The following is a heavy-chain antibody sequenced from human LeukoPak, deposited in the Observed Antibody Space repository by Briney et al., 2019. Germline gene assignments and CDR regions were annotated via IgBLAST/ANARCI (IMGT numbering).Heavy chain of an antibody. J-gene: IGHJ6*03. CDR1: GFTFRNYV. Sequence: PGGSLRLSCAASGFTFRNYVMSWVRQAPGKGLEWVSAISGSGGSTYYADSVKGRFTISRDNSKNTLYLQMNSLRAEDTAVYYCAKARSLLRFLEWSPSSYYYYYYMDVWGKGTTVTVSS. CDR3: AKARSLLRFLEWSPSSYYYYYYMDV. D-gene: IGHD3-3*01. V-gene: IGHV3-23*01. CDR2: ISGSGGST.